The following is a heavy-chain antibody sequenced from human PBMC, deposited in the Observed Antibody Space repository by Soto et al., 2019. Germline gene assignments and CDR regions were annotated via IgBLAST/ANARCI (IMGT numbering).Heavy chain of an antibody. J-gene: IGHJ4*02. D-gene: IGHD6-13*01. Sequence: GGSLRLSCAASGFTFSSYGMHWVRQAPGKGLEWVAVISYDGSNKYYADSVKGRFTISRDNSKNTLYLQMNSLRAEDTAVYYCAKDRSSSWYYFDYWGQGTLVTVSS. CDR2: ISYDGSNK. CDR3: AKDRSSSWYYFDY. CDR1: GFTFSSYG. V-gene: IGHV3-30*18.